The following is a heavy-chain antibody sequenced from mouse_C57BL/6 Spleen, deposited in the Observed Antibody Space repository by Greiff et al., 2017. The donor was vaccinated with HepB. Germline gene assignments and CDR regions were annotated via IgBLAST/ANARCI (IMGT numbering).Heavy chain of an antibody. J-gene: IGHJ3*01. D-gene: IGHD1-1*01. CDR2: ISNGGGST. CDR1: GFTFSDYY. V-gene: IGHV5-12*01. CDR3: ARHGGYYGSSPWFAY. Sequence: EVNLVESGGGLVQPGGSLKLSCAASGFTFSDYYMYWVRQTPEKRLEWVAYISNGGGSTYYPDTVKGRFTISRDNAKNTLYLQMSRLKSEDTAMYYCARHGGYYGSSPWFAYWGQGTLVTVSA.